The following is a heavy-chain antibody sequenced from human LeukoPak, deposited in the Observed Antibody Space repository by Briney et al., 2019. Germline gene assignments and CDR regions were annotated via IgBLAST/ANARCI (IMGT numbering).Heavy chain of an antibody. D-gene: IGHD3-10*01. CDR2: IYSGGST. Sequence: GGSLRLSCAASGFTFSSNYMSWVRQAPGKGLEGVSVIYSGGSTYYSDSVTGRFTISRDNSKNTLYLQMNSLRAEDTAVYYCARAQAYYYGSGSYYLDYWGRGTLVTVSS. J-gene: IGHJ4*02. V-gene: IGHV3-53*01. CDR3: ARAQAYYYGSGSYYLDY. CDR1: GFTFSSNY.